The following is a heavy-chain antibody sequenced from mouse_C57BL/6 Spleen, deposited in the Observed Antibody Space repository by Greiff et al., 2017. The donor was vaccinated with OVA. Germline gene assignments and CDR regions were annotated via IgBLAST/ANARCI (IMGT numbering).Heavy chain of an antibody. D-gene: IGHD1-1*01. CDR2: IDPSDSYT. V-gene: IGHV1-59*01. CDR1: GYTFTSYW. CDR3: ARSGTVVADYFDY. Sequence: QVQLQQPGAELVRPGTSVKLSCKASGYTFTSYWMHWVKQRPGQGLEWIGVIDPSDSYTNYNQQFKGKATLTVDTSSSTAYMQLSSLTSEDSAVYDGARSGTVVADYFDYWGQGTTLTVSS. J-gene: IGHJ2*01.